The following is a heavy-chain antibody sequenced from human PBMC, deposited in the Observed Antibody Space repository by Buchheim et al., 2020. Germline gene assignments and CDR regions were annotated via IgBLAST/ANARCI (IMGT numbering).Heavy chain of an antibody. CDR1: GYTFTSYA. Sequence: QVQLVQSGAEVKKPGASVKVSCKASGYTFTSYAMHWVRQAPGQRLEWMGWINAGNGNTKYSQKFQGRVTITRDTSASTAYMELSSLRSEDTAVYYCARDGPYPLHPITGTLYNWFDPWGQGTL. CDR3: ARDGPYPLHPITGTLYNWFDP. CDR2: INAGNGNT. J-gene: IGHJ5*02. V-gene: IGHV1-3*01. D-gene: IGHD1-7*01.